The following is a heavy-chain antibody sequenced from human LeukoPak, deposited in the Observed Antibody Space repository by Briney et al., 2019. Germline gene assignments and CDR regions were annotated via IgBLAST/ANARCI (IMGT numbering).Heavy chain of an antibody. Sequence: LETLSLTCAVYGGSFSGHYWSWIRQSPGKGLEWIGEINHSGNTNYNPSLKSRVTISVDTSKIQFSLKMSSVTAADTAVYYCAPQSITFLRAPGHWFDPWGQGILVTVSS. CDR3: APQSITFLRAPGHWFDP. J-gene: IGHJ5*02. CDR2: INHSGNT. V-gene: IGHV4-34*01. CDR1: GGSFSGHY. D-gene: IGHD3-10*01.